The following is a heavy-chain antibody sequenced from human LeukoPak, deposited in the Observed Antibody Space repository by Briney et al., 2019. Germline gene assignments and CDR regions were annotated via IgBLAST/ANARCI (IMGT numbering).Heavy chain of an antibody. J-gene: IGHJ6*03. CDR2: ISHDGTDK. CDR3: ARDGNFDWLLENWGYYMDV. CDR1: GFTFNIYA. V-gene: IGHV3-30*04. D-gene: IGHD3-9*01. Sequence: GGSLRLSCAASGFTFNIYAIHWVRQAPGKGLEWVAVISHDGTDKYYADSVKGRFTISRDNSKNTLYLYMSGLRTDDTAVYYCARDGNFDWLLENWGYYMDVWGKGTTVTISS.